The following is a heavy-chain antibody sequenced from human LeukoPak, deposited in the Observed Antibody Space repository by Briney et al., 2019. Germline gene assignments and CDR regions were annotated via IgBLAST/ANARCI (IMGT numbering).Heavy chain of an antibody. J-gene: IGHJ4*02. CDR3: ARDSALRDYFDY. CDR2: IYYSGST. V-gene: IGHV4-59*01. Sequence: SETLTLTCTVSGGSISSYYWSWIRQPPGKGLEWIGYIYYSGSTNYNPSLKSRVTISVDTSKNQFSLKLSSVTAADTAVYYCARDSALRDYFDYWGQGTLVTVSS. D-gene: IGHD4-17*01. CDR1: GGSISSYY.